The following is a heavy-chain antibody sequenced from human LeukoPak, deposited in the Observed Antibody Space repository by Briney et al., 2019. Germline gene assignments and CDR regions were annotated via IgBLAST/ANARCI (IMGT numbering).Heavy chain of an antibody. V-gene: IGHV4-59*01. D-gene: IGHD3-10*01. CDR2: IFYSGST. Sequence: PSETLSLTCSVSGGSIRNYYWTWIRQPPGKGLEWTGYIFYSGSTNYNPSLKSRVTISLDTSKNHFSLKLNSVTAADTAVYYCASSSSGSYYNGFDIWGQGTMVTVAS. CDR1: GGSIRNYY. J-gene: IGHJ3*02. CDR3: ASSSSGSYYNGFDI.